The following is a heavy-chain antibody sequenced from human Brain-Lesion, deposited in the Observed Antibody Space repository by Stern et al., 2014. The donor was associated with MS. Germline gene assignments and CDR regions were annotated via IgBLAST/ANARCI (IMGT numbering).Heavy chain of an antibody. Sequence: MQLVESGAEVKKPGASVKVSCKTSGYIFTGYYIHWVRQAPGQGLEWMDWINPNTGGTKYAQKFQGRVTMSRDTSISTAYVELSSLTSDDTAVYYCARDQRGITIFGVVTDYYYLGMDVWGQGTTVTVSS. CDR3: ARDQRGITIFGVVTDYYYLGMDV. CDR2: INPNTGGT. CDR1: GYIFTGYY. D-gene: IGHD3-3*01. J-gene: IGHJ6*02. V-gene: IGHV1-2*02.